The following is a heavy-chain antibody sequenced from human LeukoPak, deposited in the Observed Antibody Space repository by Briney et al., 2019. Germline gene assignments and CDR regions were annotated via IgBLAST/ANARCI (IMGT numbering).Heavy chain of an antibody. CDR3: ASYPRSIPTPPFDY. J-gene: IGHJ4*02. Sequence: ASVKVSCKASGYTFTAQYIHWVRQAPGQGLEWMGWINPNNGDTKYAQNFLGRVTMTRDTSTTTAYMELSSLRSDDTAVYFCASYPRSIPTPPFDYWGQGTLVTVSS. CDR2: INPNNGDT. D-gene: IGHD2-21*01. V-gene: IGHV1-2*02. CDR1: GYTFTAQY.